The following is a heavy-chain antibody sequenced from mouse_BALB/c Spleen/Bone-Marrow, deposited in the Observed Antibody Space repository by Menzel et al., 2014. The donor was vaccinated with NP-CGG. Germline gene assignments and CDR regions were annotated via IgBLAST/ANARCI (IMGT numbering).Heavy chain of an antibody. CDR3: GKVYDYDGWYFDV. J-gene: IGHJ1*01. V-gene: IGHV1-37*01. CDR2: INPYNGDT. CDR1: GYSFTGYF. Sequence: VQLQQPGPELVKPGASVKISCKASGYSFTGYFMNWVKQSQGKSLEWIGRINPYNGDTFYNQKFKGKATLTVDKSPSTAHMELLSLTSEDSAVYYCGKVYDYDGWYFDVWGAGTTVTVSS. D-gene: IGHD2-4*01.